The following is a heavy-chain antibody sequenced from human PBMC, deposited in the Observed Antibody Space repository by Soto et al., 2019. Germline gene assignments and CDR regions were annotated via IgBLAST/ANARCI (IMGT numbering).Heavy chain of an antibody. J-gene: IGHJ4*02. D-gene: IGHD2-15*01. CDR3: VRTSLVVAVATREDY. V-gene: IGHV3-74*01. Sequence: GGSLRLSCAASGFTFSNYWMHWVRQAPGKGLVWVSRIDSDGSRITYADFVKGRFTISRDNAKNTVYLHMNSLTAEDTAVYYCVRTSLVVAVATREDYWGQGTLVTVSS. CDR1: GFTFSNYW. CDR2: IDSDGSRI.